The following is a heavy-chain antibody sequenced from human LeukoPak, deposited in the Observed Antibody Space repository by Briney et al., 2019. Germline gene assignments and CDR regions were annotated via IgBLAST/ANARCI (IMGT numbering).Heavy chain of an antibody. CDR3: TRDGTYYDFWSGRHYFDY. CDR1: GFTFGDYA. Sequence: GSLRLSCTASGFTFGDYAMSWVRQAPGEGLGWVGFIRSKAYGGTTEYAASVKGRFTISRDDSKSIAHMQLNSLKTEDTAVYYCTRDGTYYDFWSGRHYFDYWGQGTLVTVSS. J-gene: IGHJ4*02. D-gene: IGHD3-3*01. V-gene: IGHV3-49*04. CDR2: IRSKAYGGTT.